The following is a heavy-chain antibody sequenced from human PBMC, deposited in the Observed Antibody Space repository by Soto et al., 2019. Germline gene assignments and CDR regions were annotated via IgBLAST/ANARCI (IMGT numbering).Heavy chain of an antibody. CDR3: ARSAQPSSSWYGYHYGMDV. J-gene: IGHJ6*02. D-gene: IGHD6-13*01. Sequence: QVQLVESGGGVVQPGRSLRLSCAASGFTFSSYAMHWVRQAPGKGLEWVAVISYDGSNKYYADSVKGRFTISRDNSQNTLYLQMNSLRAEDTAVYYCARSAQPSSSWYGYHYGMDVWGQGTTVTVSS. V-gene: IGHV3-30-3*01. CDR1: GFTFSSYA. CDR2: ISYDGSNK.